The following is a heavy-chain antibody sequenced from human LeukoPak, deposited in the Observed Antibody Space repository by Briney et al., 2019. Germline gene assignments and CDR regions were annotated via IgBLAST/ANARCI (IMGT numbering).Heavy chain of an antibody. Sequence: GGSLRLSCAASGFTFSSYRMFWVRQAPGKGLVWVSRINSDGSSKTYADSVKGRFTISRDNVKNTLYLQMNSLRAEDTAVYYCARGFSESSAYTKRYWGQGTLVTVSS. CDR1: GFTFSSYR. D-gene: IGHD3-22*01. CDR2: INSDGSSK. V-gene: IGHV3-74*01. J-gene: IGHJ4*02. CDR3: ARGFSESSAYTKRY.